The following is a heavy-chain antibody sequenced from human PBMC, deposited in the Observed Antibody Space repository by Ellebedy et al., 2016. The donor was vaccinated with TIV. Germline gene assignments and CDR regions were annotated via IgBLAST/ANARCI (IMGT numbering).Heavy chain of an antibody. CDR1: GFTFSSYW. D-gene: IGHD1-26*01. V-gene: IGHV3-7*01. J-gene: IGHJ4*02. CDR2: IKQDGSEK. Sequence: GESLKISXAASGFTFSSYWMSWVRQAPGKGLEWVANIKQDGSEKYYVDSVKGRFTISRDNAKNSLYLQMNSLRAENTAVYYCARDLGARELDYWGQGTLVTVSS. CDR3: ARDLGARELDY.